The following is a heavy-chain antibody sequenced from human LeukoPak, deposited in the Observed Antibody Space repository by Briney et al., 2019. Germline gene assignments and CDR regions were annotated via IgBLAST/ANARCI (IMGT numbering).Heavy chain of an antibody. CDR2: INREGNEK. CDR3: ARVGTWELQRVFDF. V-gene: IGHV3-7*01. CDR1: GFAFSDYW. J-gene: IGHJ4*02. Sequence: GGPLRLSCATFGFAFSDYWMTWVRQVPGKWLEWVANINREGNEKYYVDSVKGRFIISRDNARNSVDLQMDSLRVEDTAVYYCARVGTWELQRVFDFWGQGTLVTVSS. D-gene: IGHD1-26*01.